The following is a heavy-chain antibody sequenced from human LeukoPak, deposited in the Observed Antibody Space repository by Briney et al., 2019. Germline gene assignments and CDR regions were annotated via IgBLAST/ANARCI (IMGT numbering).Heavy chain of an antibody. CDR1: GFTFSSYV. J-gene: IGHJ4*02. D-gene: IGHD5-12*01. V-gene: IGHV3-33*06. CDR3: AKDVYSGYDLRYFDY. Sequence: PGGSLRLSCAASGFTFSSYVMHWVRPAPGKGLEGVAVIWYDGCNKYYADSVKGRFTISRDNSKNTLYLQMNSLRAEDTAVYYCAKDVYSGYDLRYFDYWGQGTLVTVSS. CDR2: IWYDGCNK.